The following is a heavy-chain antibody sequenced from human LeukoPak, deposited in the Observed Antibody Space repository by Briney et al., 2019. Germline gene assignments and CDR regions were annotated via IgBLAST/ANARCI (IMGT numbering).Heavy chain of an antibody. CDR3: ARVRQWQAFDY. D-gene: IGHD6-19*01. J-gene: IGHJ4*02. Sequence: SETLSLTCTVSGGSISSYYWSWIRQPPEKGLEWIGYIYYSGSTNYNPSLKSRVTISVDTSKNQFSLKLSSVTAADTAVYYCARVRQWQAFDYWGQGTLVTVSS. CDR2: IYYSGST. V-gene: IGHV4-59*01. CDR1: GGSISSYY.